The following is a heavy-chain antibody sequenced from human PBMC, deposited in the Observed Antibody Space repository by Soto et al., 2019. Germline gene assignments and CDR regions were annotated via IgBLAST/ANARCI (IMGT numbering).Heavy chain of an antibody. V-gene: IGHV3-30-3*01. CDR2: ISHDGSKK. Sequence: GGSLRLSCAASGFTFSSYALHWVRQAPGKGLEWVAAISHDGSKKYYADSVKGRFTISRDNSKNTLYLQMNSLRADDTAVYYCARDQDYYYAMDVWGQGTTVTVSS. J-gene: IGHJ6*02. CDR1: GFTFSSYA. CDR3: ARDQDYYYAMDV.